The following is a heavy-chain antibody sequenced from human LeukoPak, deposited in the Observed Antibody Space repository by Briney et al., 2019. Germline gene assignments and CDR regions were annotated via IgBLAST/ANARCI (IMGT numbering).Heavy chain of an antibody. D-gene: IGHD2-15*01. CDR2: IYPSGST. J-gene: IGHJ4*02. V-gene: IGHV4-4*07. CDR1: GDSISSYY. CDR3: ARKLRYCSGGSCTEYFDY. Sequence: PSETLSLTCTVSGDSISSYYWTWIRQPAGKGLEWIGRIYPSGSTNYNPSLKSRVTMSVDTSKNQFSLKLSSVTAADTAVYYCARKLRYCSGGSCTEYFDYWGQGTLVTVSS.